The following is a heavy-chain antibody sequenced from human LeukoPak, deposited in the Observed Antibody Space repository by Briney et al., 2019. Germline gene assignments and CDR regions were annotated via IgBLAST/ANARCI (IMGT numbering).Heavy chain of an antibody. CDR1: GFTVSSNY. CDR2: IYRGGST. Sequence: GGSLRLSCAASGFTVSSNYMSWVRQAPGQGLEWVSVIYRGGSTYYADSVKGRFTISRDNSKNTLFLQMNSLRAEDTAVYYCAKEAQGCSITSCYFDSWGQGTLVTVSS. CDR3: AKEAQGCSITSCYFDS. D-gene: IGHD2-2*01. V-gene: IGHV3-53*01. J-gene: IGHJ4*02.